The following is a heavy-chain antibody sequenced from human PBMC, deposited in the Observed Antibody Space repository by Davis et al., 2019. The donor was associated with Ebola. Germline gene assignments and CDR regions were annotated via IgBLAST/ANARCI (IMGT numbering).Heavy chain of an antibody. J-gene: IGHJ4*02. CDR2: IKQDGSEK. CDR3: ARGPSTGNSFSY. Sequence: GESLKISCAASGFTFSNYWMNWVRQAPGKGLEWVANIKQDGSEKYYVDSVEGRFTISRDNAKNSLYLQMNSLRAEDTAVYYCARGPSTGNSFSYWGQGTLVTVSS. D-gene: IGHD6-13*01. V-gene: IGHV3-7*01. CDR1: GFTFSNYW.